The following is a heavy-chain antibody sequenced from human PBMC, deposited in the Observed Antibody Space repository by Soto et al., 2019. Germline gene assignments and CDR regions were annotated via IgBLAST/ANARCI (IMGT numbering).Heavy chain of an antibody. CDR3: ARRDSHGYFRYFDN. CDR1: GGTFSSYP. CDR2: TNGNLGTG. J-gene: IGHJ4*02. V-gene: IGHV1-69*06. Sequence: QVQLVQSGAEVKRPGSSVKGSCKASGGTFSSYPISWVRQAPGQGLEWMGGTNGNLGTGNYAQKFRGRLTSTTDISTTTAYMDLSSLTSEDTAVYYCARRDSHGYFRYFDNWGQGTLVTVSS. D-gene: IGHD4-17*01.